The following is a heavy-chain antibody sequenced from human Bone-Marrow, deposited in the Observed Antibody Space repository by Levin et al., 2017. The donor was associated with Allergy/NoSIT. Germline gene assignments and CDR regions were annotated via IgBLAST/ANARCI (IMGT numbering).Heavy chain of an antibody. CDR3: AKGGWNEPNYYFGMDV. Sequence: RPGGSLRLSCAASGFTFSSHAMHWVRQAPGKGLEWVSIISYDGTEKYFEDSVKGRFTISRDNSNNTVWLEMNSLTTEDTAVYYCAKGGWNEPNYYFGMDVWGQGTTVIVSS. CDR2: ISYDGTEK. CDR1: GFTFSSHA. V-gene: IGHV3-30*18. J-gene: IGHJ6*02. D-gene: IGHD1-1*01.